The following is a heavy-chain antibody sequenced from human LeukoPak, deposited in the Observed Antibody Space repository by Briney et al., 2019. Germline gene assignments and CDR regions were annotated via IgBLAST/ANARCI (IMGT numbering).Heavy chain of an antibody. D-gene: IGHD3-22*01. CDR1: GYTFTDYY. CDR2: INPNNGGT. Sequence: ASVKVSCTASGYTFTDYYIHWVRQAPGQGLEWMGWINPNNGGTNYAQKFQGRVTMTRDTSISTDYMELSRLRSDDTAVYYCAREVDYYDTSDYFPLGYWGQGTLVTVSS. V-gene: IGHV1-2*02. J-gene: IGHJ4*02. CDR3: AREVDYYDTSDYFPLGY.